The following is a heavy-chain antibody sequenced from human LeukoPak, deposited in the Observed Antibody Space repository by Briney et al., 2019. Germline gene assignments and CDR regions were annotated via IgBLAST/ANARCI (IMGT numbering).Heavy chain of an antibody. CDR2: IRYDGSNK. Sequence: GGSLRLSCAASGFTFSSYGMHWVRQAPGKGLEWVAFIRYDGSNKYYADSVKGRFTISRDNSKNTLYLQMNSLRAEDTAVCYCAKIARQLIYYFDYWGQGTLVTVSS. V-gene: IGHV3-30*02. J-gene: IGHJ4*02. D-gene: IGHD2-21*01. CDR3: AKIARQLIYYFDY. CDR1: GFTFSSYG.